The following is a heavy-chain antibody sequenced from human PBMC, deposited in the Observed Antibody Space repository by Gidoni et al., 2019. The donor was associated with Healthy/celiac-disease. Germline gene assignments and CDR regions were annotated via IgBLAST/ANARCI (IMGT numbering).Heavy chain of an antibody. V-gene: IGHV3-23*01. CDR3: TKWGDSDFWSGGGGVDY. Sequence: EVQLLDSGGDLVQPGGSLRLSCAASGFPFSSYAMSWVRQAPGKGLQWVASVSGSGDITYYADSVKGRFTISRDNSKSTLYLQMNSLRVEDTAVYYCTKWGDSDFWSGGGGVDYWGQGTLVTVSS. J-gene: IGHJ4*02. D-gene: IGHD3-3*01. CDR1: GFPFSSYA. CDR2: VSGSGDIT.